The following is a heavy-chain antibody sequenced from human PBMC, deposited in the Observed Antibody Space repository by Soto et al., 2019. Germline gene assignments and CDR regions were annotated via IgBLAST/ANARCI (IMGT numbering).Heavy chain of an antibody. J-gene: IGHJ6*02. D-gene: IGHD3-3*01. CDR3: AHAYYDFWSGYSSSALYGMDV. CDR1: GDSVSSNSAA. CDR2: TYYRSKWYN. V-gene: IGHV6-1*01. Sequence: PSQTLSLTCAISGDSVSSNSAAWNWIRQSPSRGLEWLGRTYYRSKWYNDYAVSVKSRITINPDTSKNQFSLQLNSVTPEDTAVYYCAHAYYDFWSGYSSSALYGMDVWGQGTTVTVS.